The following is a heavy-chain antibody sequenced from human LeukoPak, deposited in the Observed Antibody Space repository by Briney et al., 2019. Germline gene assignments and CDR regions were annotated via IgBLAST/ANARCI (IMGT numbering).Heavy chain of an antibody. D-gene: IGHD3-22*01. CDR1: GFAFSSYA. CDR3: ARDQSVPYYYDSSGYYIYFDY. Sequence: GGSLRLSCAASGFAFSSYAMHWVSQAPGKGLEWVAVISYDGSKEYYADSVKGRFTISRDNSENTLYLQINSLRVEDTAVYYCARDQSVPYYYDSSGYYIYFDYWGQGTLVTVSS. J-gene: IGHJ4*02. CDR2: ISYDGSKE. V-gene: IGHV3-30-3*01.